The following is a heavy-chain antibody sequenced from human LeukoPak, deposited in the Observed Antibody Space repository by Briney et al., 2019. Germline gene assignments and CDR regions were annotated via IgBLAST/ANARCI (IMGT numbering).Heavy chain of an antibody. V-gene: IGHV3-7*01. CDR2: IKQDGSEK. D-gene: IGHD6-19*01. CDR1: GFTFSSYW. CDR3: AREGRGWSFDYFDY. Sequence: GGSLRLSCAASGFTFSSYWMSWVRQAPGKGLEWVANIKQDGSEKYYVDSVKGRFTISRDNAKNSLYLQMNSLRAEDTAVYYCAREGRGWSFDYFDYWGQGTLVTLSS. J-gene: IGHJ4*02.